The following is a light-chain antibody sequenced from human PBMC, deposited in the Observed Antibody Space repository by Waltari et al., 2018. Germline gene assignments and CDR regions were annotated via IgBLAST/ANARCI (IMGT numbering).Light chain of an antibody. CDR3: AAWDDTLNGVL. CDR2: SNN. V-gene: IGLV1-44*01. CDR1: GSNLGART. Sequence: QSVLTQSPSTSGTPGQTVTIFCSGSGSNLGARTVNWYQHLPGTAPKLLLYSNNQRPAGVPDRCSRSKSGSSASLAISRLQSEDEADYYCAAWDDTLNGVLFGGGTKLTVL. J-gene: IGLJ2*01.